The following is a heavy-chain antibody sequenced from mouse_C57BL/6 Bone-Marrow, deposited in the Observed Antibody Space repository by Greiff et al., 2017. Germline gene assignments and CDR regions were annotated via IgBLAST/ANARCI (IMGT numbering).Heavy chain of an antibody. J-gene: IGHJ1*03. V-gene: IGHV2-2*01. CDR1: GFSLTSYG. Sequence: VMLVESGPGLVQPSQSLSITCTVSGFSLTSYGVHWVRQSPGKGLEWLGVIWSGGSTDYNAAFISRLSISKDNSKSQVFFKMNSLQADDTAIYYCARRRAGWYFDVWGTGTTVTVSS. CDR2: IWSGGST. CDR3: ARRRAGWYFDV.